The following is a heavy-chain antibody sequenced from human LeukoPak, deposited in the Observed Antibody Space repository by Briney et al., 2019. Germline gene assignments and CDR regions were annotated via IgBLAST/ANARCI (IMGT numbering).Heavy chain of an antibody. CDR1: GGSISSSSYY. D-gene: IGHD5-12*01. CDR2: IYYSGST. Sequence: PSETLSLTCTVSGGSISSSSYYWGWIRQPPGKGLEWIGSIYYSGSTYYNPSLKSRVTISVDTSKNQFSLKLSSVTAADTAVYYCARSLGHSDFDRDAFDVWGRGTMVTVSS. V-gene: IGHV4-39*07. CDR3: ARSLGHSDFDRDAFDV. J-gene: IGHJ3*01.